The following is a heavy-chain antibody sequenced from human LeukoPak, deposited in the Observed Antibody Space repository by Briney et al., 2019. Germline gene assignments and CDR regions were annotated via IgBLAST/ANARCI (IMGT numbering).Heavy chain of an antibody. V-gene: IGHV4-59*08. CDR2: IYYSGST. D-gene: IGHD6-6*01. Sequence: SETLSLICTVSGGSISSYYWSWLRQPPGKGLEWIGYIYYSGSTNYNPSLKSRVTISVDTSKNQFSLKLSSVTAADTAVYYCARLYSSSFPLYWGQGTVVTVSS. J-gene: IGHJ4*02. CDR3: ARLYSSSFPLY. CDR1: GGSISSYY.